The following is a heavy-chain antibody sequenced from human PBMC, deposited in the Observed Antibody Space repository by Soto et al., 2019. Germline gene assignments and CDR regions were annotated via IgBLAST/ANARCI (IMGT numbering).Heavy chain of an antibody. V-gene: IGHV1-8*01. CDR2: MNPNSGNT. J-gene: IGHJ6*04. D-gene: IGHD2-15*01. CDR1: GYTFTSYD. CDR3: ATGTRVVVAANSKYYYYGLDG. Sequence: SVQVSCKASGYTFTSYDINWVRQATGQGLEWMGWMNPNSGNTGYAQKFQGRVTMTRNTSISTAYMELSSLRSEDTAVYYCATGTRVVVAANSKYYYYGLDGWGKGTTVTVAS.